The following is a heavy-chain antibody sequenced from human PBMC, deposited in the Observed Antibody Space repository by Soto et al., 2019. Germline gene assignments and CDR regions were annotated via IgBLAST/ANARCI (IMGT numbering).Heavy chain of an antibody. CDR2: IIPIFGTA. CDR1: GGTFSSYA. V-gene: IGHV1-69*01. D-gene: IGHD2-2*01. Sequence: QVQLVQSGAEVKKPGSSVKVSCKASGGTFSSYAISWVRQAPGQGLEWMGGIIPIFGTANYAQKFQGRVTITADEYTSTAYMELSSLRSEDTAVYYCSLGGTGYCSSTSCYRNDYWGQGTLVTVSS. J-gene: IGHJ4*02. CDR3: SLGGTGYCSSTSCYRNDY.